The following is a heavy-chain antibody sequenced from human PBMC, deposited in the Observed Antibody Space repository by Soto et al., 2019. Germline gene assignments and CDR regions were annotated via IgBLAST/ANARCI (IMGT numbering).Heavy chain of an antibody. V-gene: IGHV3-23*01. CDR3: AKDKGGRYCSRTSCLYSFDY. CDR2: ISDSGST. CDR1: GFTFSTYA. Sequence: EVQLLGSGGGLVQPGGSLRLSCTASGFTFSTYAMSWVRQAPGKGLEWVSTISDSGSTYYADSVKGRFTISRDNSKNTLYLEMNSLRAEDTAVYYCAKDKGGRYCSRTSCLYSFDYWGQGTLVTVSS. D-gene: IGHD2-2*01. J-gene: IGHJ4*02.